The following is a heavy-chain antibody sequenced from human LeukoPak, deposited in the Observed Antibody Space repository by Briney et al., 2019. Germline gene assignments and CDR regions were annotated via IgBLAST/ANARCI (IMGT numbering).Heavy chain of an antibody. Sequence: PGGSLRLSCAASGFTFSDYYMSWIRQAPGKGLEWVSYISSSGSTIYYADSVKGRFTISRDNSKNTLYLQMNSLRAEDTAVYYCARMGPYYYDSSGYIDYWGQGTLVTVSS. V-gene: IGHV3-11*04. CDR2: ISSSGSTI. CDR1: GFTFSDYY. D-gene: IGHD3-22*01. J-gene: IGHJ4*02. CDR3: ARMGPYYYDSSGYIDY.